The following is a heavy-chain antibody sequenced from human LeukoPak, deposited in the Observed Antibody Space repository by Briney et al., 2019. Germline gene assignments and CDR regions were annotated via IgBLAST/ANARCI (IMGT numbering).Heavy chain of an antibody. Sequence: GGSLRLSCAASGFTFSSYSMNWVRQAPGKGLEWVANIKKDGSEKYYVDSVKGRFTVSRDNAKNSLYLQMNSLRAEDTAVYYCLQYDSGSTWGQGTPVTVSS. CDR1: GFTFSSYS. V-gene: IGHV3-7*01. CDR3: LQYDSGST. CDR2: IKKDGSEK. J-gene: IGHJ5*02. D-gene: IGHD3-10*01.